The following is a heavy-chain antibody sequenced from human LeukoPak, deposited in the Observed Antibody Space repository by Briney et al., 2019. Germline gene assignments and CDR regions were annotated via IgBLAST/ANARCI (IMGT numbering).Heavy chain of an antibody. CDR2: INPNSGGT. Sequence: AASVKVSCKASGYTFTGYYMHWVRQAPGQGLEWKGRINPNSGGTNYAQKFQGRVTMTRDTSISTAYMELSRLRSDDTAVYYCAREYDDYGDYFDYWGQGTLVTVSS. D-gene: IGHD4-17*01. J-gene: IGHJ4*02. CDR1: GYTFTGYY. CDR3: AREYDDYGDYFDY. V-gene: IGHV1-2*06.